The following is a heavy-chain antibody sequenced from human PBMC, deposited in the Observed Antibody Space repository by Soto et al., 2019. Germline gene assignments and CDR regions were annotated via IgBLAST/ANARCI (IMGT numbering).Heavy chain of an antibody. CDR1: GFTFSSYS. D-gene: IGHD2-15*01. V-gene: IGHV3-21*01. CDR2: ISSSSSYI. Sequence: GGSLRLSCAASGFTFSSYSMNWVRQAPGKGLEWVSSISSSSSYIYYADSVKGRFTISIDNAKNSLYLQMNSLRAEDTAVYYCARVTYSGYYYYRIDLWGQGTTFTDAS. J-gene: IGHJ6*02. CDR3: ARVTYSGYYYYRIDL.